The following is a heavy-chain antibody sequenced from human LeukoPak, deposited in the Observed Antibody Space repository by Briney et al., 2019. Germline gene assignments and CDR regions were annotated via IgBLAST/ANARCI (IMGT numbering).Heavy chain of an antibody. J-gene: IGHJ3*02. D-gene: IGHD3-10*01. CDR3: AREPPYYGSPRTDGFDI. CDR2: ISAYNGNT. CDR1: GYTFTSYG. Sequence: ASVKVSCKASGYTFTSYGISWVRQAPGQGLEWMGWISAYNGNTNYAQKLQGRVTMTTDTSTSTAYMELRSLRSDDTAVYYCAREPPYYGSPRTDGFDIWGQGTMVTVSS. V-gene: IGHV1-18*01.